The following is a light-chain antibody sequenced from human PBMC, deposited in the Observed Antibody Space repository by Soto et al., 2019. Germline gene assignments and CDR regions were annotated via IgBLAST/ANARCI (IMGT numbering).Light chain of an antibody. CDR2: GAS. V-gene: IGKV3-15*01. CDR3: HQATSGLLT. J-gene: IGKJ1*01. Sequence: IVMTQSPVTLSMSPGDRATLSCRASQNVATNVAWYQQKPGQAPRLLIYGASIRATGVPARFSGSGSGTEFTLTIDSLQSEDFAVFYCHQATSGLLTFGRGTRVEV. CDR1: QNVATN.